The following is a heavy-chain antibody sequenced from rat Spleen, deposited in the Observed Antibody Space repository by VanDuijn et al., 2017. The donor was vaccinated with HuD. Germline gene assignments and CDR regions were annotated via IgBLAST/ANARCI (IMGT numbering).Heavy chain of an antibody. V-gene: IGHV5-31*01. CDR2: ITNAGGNT. J-gene: IGHJ2*01. D-gene: IGHD1-12*02. Sequence: EVQLVESGGGLVQPGGSLKLSCVASGFTFNNYWMTWIRQAPGKGLEWVASITNAGGNTYYRDSVRGRFTISRDNAKSALYLQMDSLRSEDTATYYCTTDSYFDGTYYPGGFDYWGQGVMVTVSS. CDR3: TTDSYFDGTYYPGGFDY. CDR1: GFTFNNYW.